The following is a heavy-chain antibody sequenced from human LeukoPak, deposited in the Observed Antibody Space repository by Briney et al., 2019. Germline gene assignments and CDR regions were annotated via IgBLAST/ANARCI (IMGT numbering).Heavy chain of an antibody. J-gene: IGHJ5*02. V-gene: IGHV4-39*07. CDR3: ARSRGGSYLEGP. D-gene: IGHD1-26*01. CDR1: GASISGSRYY. Sequence: SETLSLTCTVSGASISGSRYYWGWIRQPPGKGLEWIGNIYYTGPTYYNASLESRVTISLDASKNQFSLKLSSVTAADTAVYYCARSRGGSYLEGPWGQGTLVTVSS. CDR2: IYYTGPT.